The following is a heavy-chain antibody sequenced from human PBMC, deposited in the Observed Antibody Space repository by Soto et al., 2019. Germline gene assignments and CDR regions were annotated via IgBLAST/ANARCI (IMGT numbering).Heavy chain of an antibody. Sequence: GGSLRLSCAASGFTFDDYAMHWVRQAPGKGLEWVSSISWNSDSIGYADSVKGRFTISRDNAKNSLYLQMNSLRTDDTAFYYCGQGFVSGWGQGTLVTVSS. V-gene: IGHV3-9*01. J-gene: IGHJ4*02. CDR3: GQGFVSG. CDR2: ISWNSDSI. D-gene: IGHD3-10*01. CDR1: GFTFDDYA.